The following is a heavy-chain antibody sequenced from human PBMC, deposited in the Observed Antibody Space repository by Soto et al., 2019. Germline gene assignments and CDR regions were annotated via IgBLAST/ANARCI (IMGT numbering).Heavy chain of an antibody. CDR1: GFTFSSYT. J-gene: IGHJ6*03. CDR3: AREGGAEYNWNHGGYYYYMEL. V-gene: IGHV3-21*01. D-gene: IGHD1-20*01. CDR2: ISSSSSYI. Sequence: GGSLRLSCAASGFTFSSYTMTWVRQAPGKGLEWVSSISSSSSYIYYADSVKGRFTISRDNAKNSLYLQMNSLRAEDTAVFYCAREGGAEYNWNHGGYYYYMELWGQGTPATVPS.